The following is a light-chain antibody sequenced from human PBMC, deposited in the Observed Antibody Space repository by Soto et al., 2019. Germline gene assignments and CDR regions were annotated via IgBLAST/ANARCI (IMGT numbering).Light chain of an antibody. CDR3: QSYDSRLSGYVV. Sequence: QSVLTQPPSVSGAPGQRVTISCTGSSSNIGAGYDVHWYQQLPGTAPKLLIYGNSNRPSGVPDRFSGSKSGTSASLAITGLLAEDEADYYCQSYDSRLSGYVVFGGGTKLTVL. V-gene: IGLV1-40*01. CDR2: GNS. J-gene: IGLJ2*01. CDR1: SSNIGAGYD.